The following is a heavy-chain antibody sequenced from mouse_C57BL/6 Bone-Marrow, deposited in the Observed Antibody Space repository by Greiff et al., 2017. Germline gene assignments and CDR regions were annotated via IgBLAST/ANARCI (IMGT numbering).Heavy chain of an antibody. Sequence: FQLHQSGPVLVKPGASVKLSCKASGYTFTDYYMSWVKQSHGKSLEWIGVINPFNGGTSSNQKFKGKATLTVNKSSSTAYMELNSLTSEDSAVYYCSRSVITTVVAPFAYWGQGTLVTVSA. J-gene: IGHJ3*01. CDR2: INPFNGGT. CDR1: GYTFTDYY. D-gene: IGHD1-1*01. CDR3: SRSVITTVVAPFAY. V-gene: IGHV1-19*01.